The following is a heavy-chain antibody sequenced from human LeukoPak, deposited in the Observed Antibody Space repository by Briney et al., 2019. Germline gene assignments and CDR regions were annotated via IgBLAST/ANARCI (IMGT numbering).Heavy chain of an antibody. CDR3: ARDGEITIFGVVTPNWFDP. CDR2: IIPIFGTA. V-gene: IGHV1-69*05. Sequence: SVKVSCKASGYTFTGYYMHWVRQAPGQGLEWMGGIIPIFGTANYAQKFQGRVTITTDESTSTAYMELSSLRSEDTAVYYCARDGEITIFGVVTPNWFDPWGQGTLVTVSS. J-gene: IGHJ5*02. CDR1: GYTFTGYY. D-gene: IGHD3-3*01.